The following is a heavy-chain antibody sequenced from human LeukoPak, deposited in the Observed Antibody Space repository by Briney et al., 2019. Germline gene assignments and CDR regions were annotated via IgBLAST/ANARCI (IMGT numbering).Heavy chain of an antibody. Sequence: ASVKVSCKASGYTFTSYGISWVRQAPGQGLEWMGWISAHNGNTNYAQKFQGRVTMTRDTSISTAYMELSSLRSDDTAVYYCARWGSGSYYSPSFDYWGQGTLVTVPS. CDR2: ISAHNGNT. CDR1: GYTFTSYG. V-gene: IGHV1-18*01. D-gene: IGHD1-26*01. CDR3: ARWGSGSYYSPSFDY. J-gene: IGHJ4*02.